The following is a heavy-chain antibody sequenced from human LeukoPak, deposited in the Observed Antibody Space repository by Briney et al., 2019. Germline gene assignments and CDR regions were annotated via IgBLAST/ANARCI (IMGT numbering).Heavy chain of an antibody. CDR3: ARGLKDYYDSSQSFDY. Sequence: ASVKVSCKASGYTFTSYYMHWVRQAPGQGLEWMGIINPSGGSASYAQKFQGRVTITADESTSTAYMELSSLRSEDTAVYYCARGLKDYYDSSQSFDYWGQGTLVTVSS. V-gene: IGHV1-46*01. D-gene: IGHD3-22*01. J-gene: IGHJ4*02. CDR1: GYTFTSYY. CDR2: INPSGGSA.